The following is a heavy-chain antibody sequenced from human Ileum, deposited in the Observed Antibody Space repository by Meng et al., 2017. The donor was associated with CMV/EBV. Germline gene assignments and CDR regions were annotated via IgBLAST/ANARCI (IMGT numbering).Heavy chain of an antibody. V-gene: IGHV3-30-3*01. CDR3: ARVERLYFYYYGMDV. J-gene: IGHJ6*02. CDR1: GFRFSDYA. CDR2: ISYDGSNK. D-gene: IGHD2-2*02. Sequence: GGSLRLSCAASGFRFSDYAMHWVRQAPGKGLEWVALISYDGSNKFYADFVKGRFTISRDDFKDMLFLQMSSLRVEDTGVYYCARVERLYFYYYGMDVWGQGTAVTVSS.